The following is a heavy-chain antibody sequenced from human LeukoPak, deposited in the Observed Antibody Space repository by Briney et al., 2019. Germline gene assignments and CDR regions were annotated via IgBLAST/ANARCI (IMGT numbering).Heavy chain of an antibody. CDR2: ISSSSSTI. V-gene: IGHV3-48*01. CDR1: GFTFSSYS. CDR3: TSNFDF. Sequence: AGGSLRLSCAASGFTFSSYSMNWVRQAPGKGLEWVSYISSSSSTIYYADSVKGRFTISRDNSKNTLYLQMNSLRAEDTAVYYCTSNFDFWGQGTLVTVSS. J-gene: IGHJ4*02.